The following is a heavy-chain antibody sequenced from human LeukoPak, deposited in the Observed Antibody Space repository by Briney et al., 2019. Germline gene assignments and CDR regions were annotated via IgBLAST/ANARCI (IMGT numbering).Heavy chain of an antibody. CDR1: GGSFSGYY. D-gene: IGHD3-10*01. CDR2: INHSGST. Sequence: PSETLSLTCAVYGGSFSGYYWSWIRQPPGKGLEWIGEINHSGSTNYNPSLKSRVTISVDTSKNQFSLKLSSVTAADTAVYYCARRGVAWKETYYYGSGSYYNIWGQGTMVTVSS. CDR3: ARRGVAWKETYYYGSGSYYNI. V-gene: IGHV4-34*01. J-gene: IGHJ3*02.